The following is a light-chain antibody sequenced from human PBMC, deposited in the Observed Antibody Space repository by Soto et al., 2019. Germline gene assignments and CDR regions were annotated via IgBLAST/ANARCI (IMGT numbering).Light chain of an antibody. CDR3: QQNYSPPTIT. V-gene: IGKV1-39*01. Sequence: DIQMTPSPSSLSASVGDRVTITSRASQNVAQFLNWYQQKPXKPPNLXXYATSSLHSGVPSRFSGSGFGTDLTLTISSLQTEDFATYDCQQNYSPPTITFGQGTRLEIK. J-gene: IGKJ5*01. CDR2: ATS. CDR1: QNVAQF.